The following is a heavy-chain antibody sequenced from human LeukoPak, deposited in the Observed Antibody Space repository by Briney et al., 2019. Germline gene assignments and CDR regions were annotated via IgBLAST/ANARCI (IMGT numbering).Heavy chain of an antibody. V-gene: IGHV4-59*01. CDR1: GGSISSYY. CDR2: IYYSGNT. J-gene: IGHJ4*02. Sequence: SETLSLTCTVSGGSISSYYWSWIRQPPGKGLEWIGYIYYSGNTNYNPSLKSRVTISVDTSKNQFSLKLSSVTAADTAVYYCARVDYGDLGYFDYWGQGTLVTVSS. CDR3: ARVDYGDLGYFDY. D-gene: IGHD4-17*01.